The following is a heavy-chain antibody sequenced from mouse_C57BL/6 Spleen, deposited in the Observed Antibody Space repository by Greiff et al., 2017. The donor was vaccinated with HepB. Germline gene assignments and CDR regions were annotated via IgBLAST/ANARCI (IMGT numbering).Heavy chain of an antibody. CDR3: ARDYYGSRFDY. CDR2: INPSTGGT. J-gene: IGHJ2*01. CDR1: GYSFTGYY. D-gene: IGHD1-1*01. V-gene: IGHV1-42*01. Sequence: EVHLVESGPELVKPGASVKISCKASGYSFTGYYMNWVKQSPEKSLEWIGEINPSTGGTTYNQKFKAKATLTVDKSSSTAYMQLKSLTSEDSAVYYCARDYYGSRFDYWGQGTTLTVSS.